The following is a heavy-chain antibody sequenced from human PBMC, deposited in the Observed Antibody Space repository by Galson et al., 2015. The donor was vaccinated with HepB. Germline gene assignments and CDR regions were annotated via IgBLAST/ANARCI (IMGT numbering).Heavy chain of an antibody. CDR3: ARVHSSGWYGGDY. CDR1: GFTFSSYA. CDR2: ISYDGSNK. J-gene: IGHJ4*02. Sequence: SLRLSCAASGFTFSSYAMSWVRQAPGKGLEWVAVISYDGSNKYYADSVKGRFTISRDNSKNTLYLQMNSLRAEDTAVYYCARVHSSGWYGGDYWGQGTLVTVSS. V-gene: IGHV3-30-3*01. D-gene: IGHD6-19*01.